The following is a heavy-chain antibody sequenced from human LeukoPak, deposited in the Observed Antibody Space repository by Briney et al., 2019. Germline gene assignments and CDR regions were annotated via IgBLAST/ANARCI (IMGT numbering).Heavy chain of an antibody. J-gene: IGHJ4*02. V-gene: IGHV3-7*01. CDR1: GFTFSRYW. CDR3: ATDRDNSDWQKRFDS. CDR2: INQDAREI. D-gene: IGHD2-21*02. Sequence: GGSLRLSCAAAGFTFSRYWMNWYRQAPGKGLEWVGNINQDAREINYVDSVRGRFTISRDNAKDSLHLQMNSLRAEDTAVYYCATDRDNSDWQKRFDSWGQGTLVTVSS.